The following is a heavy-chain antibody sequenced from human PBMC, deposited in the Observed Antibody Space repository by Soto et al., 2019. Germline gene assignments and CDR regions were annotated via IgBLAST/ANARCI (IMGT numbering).Heavy chain of an antibody. CDR2: INPSGGST. V-gene: IGHV1-46*01. Sequence: QVQLVQSGAEVKKPGASVKVSCKASGYTFTSYYMHWVRQAPGQELEWIGIINPSGGSTSYAQKCQGRVTMTRDTSTSTVYMELSSLRSEDTAVYYCAAVSIAARPFDYWGQGTLVTVSS. CDR1: GYTFTSYY. D-gene: IGHD6-6*01. CDR3: AAVSIAARPFDY. J-gene: IGHJ4*02.